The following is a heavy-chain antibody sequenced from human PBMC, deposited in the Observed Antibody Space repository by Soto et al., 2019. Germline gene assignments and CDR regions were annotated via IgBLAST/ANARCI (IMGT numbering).Heavy chain of an antibody. CDR2: ISWNSGRI. Sequence: EVQLVESGGGLVQPGRSLRLSCAASGFTFDDYAMHWVRQAPGKGLEWVSGISWNSGRIGYADSVKGRFTISRDNAKNSLYRQMNRLRAEDTALYYRAKSDSGSTNGGVIDYWGQGTLVTVSS. V-gene: IGHV3-9*01. CDR1: GFTFDDYA. CDR3: AKSDSGSTNGGVIDY. D-gene: IGHD2-8*01. J-gene: IGHJ4*02.